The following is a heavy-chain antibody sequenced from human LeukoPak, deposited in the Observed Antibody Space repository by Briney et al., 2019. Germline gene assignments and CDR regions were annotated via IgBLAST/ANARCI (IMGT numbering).Heavy chain of an antibody. Sequence: ASVKVSCKASGYTFTGYFMHWVRQAPGQGLEWMGWINPYSGDTNYAQKFQGRVTMTRDTSISTAFMELSRLRSDDTAVYYCASGKDHYYDSSGYPDYYYYTMDVWGQGTTVTVSS. V-gene: IGHV1-2*02. CDR2: INPYSGDT. D-gene: IGHD3-22*01. J-gene: IGHJ6*02. CDR3: ASGKDHYYDSSGYPDYYYYTMDV. CDR1: GYTFTGYF.